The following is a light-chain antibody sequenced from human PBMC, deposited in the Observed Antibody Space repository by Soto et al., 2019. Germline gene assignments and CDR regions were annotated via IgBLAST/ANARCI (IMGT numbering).Light chain of an antibody. CDR2: AAS. Sequence: DIQMTQSPSTLSASVGDRVTITCRASQNIRSRLAWFQQKPGKAPKLLIYAASSLQSGVPSRFSGSGSATDFTLTIGSLQPEDSATYYCQQGFTTPWTFGQGTKVDIK. CDR1: QNIRSR. J-gene: IGKJ1*01. CDR3: QQGFTTPWT. V-gene: IGKV1-39*01.